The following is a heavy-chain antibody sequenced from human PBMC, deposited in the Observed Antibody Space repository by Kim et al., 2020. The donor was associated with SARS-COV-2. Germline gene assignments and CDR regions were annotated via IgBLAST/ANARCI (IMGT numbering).Heavy chain of an antibody. CDR2: IIFNSGDT. D-gene: IGHD5-12*01. J-gene: IGHJ5*02. CDR1: GSTFGGLY. V-gene: IGHV1-2*02. CDR3: AASPPPRGYSRRPQPFDP. Sequence: ASVKVSCKASGSTFGGLYIHWPRRAPGQGPEWLGWIIFNSGDTNYAPTFQGRITVTRATSINTVSLELRRLRSDDTAVYYCAASPPPRGYSRRPQPFDPWGQGTALAVSS.